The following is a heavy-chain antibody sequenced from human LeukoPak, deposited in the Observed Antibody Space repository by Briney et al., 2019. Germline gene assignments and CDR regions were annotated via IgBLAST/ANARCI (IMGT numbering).Heavy chain of an antibody. CDR3: AAHYYGFWSGYYTPDYYYYYGMDV. CDR1: GFTFSSYA. V-gene: IGHV3-23*01. CDR2: ISGSGGST. D-gene: IGHD3-3*01. J-gene: IGHJ6*02. Sequence: AGGSLRLSCAASGFTFSSYAMSWVRQAPGKGLEWVSAISGSGGSTYYADSVKGRFTISRDNSKNTLYLQMNSPRAEDTAVYYCAAHYYGFWSGYYTPDYYYYYGMDVWGQGTTVTVSS.